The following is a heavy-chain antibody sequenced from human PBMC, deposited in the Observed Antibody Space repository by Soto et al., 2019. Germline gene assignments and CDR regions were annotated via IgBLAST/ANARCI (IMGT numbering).Heavy chain of an antibody. J-gene: IGHJ4*02. CDR2: ISGSGGNT. V-gene: IGHV3-23*01. Sequence: EVQLLESGGGLVQPGGSLRLSCATSGFTFSSYAMSWVRQAPGKGLEWVSTISGSGGNTYYADSVKGRFTISRDNYKNTLYLQMNSLRAEDTAVYYCAKSLRGSYPFDYWGQGTLVTVSS. CDR3: AKSLRGSYPFDY. D-gene: IGHD1-26*01. CDR1: GFTFSSYA.